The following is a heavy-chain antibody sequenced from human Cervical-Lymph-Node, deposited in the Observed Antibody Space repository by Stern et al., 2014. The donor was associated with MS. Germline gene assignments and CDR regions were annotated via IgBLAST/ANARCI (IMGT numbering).Heavy chain of an antibody. D-gene: IGHD2-2*01. V-gene: IGHV1-18*01. CDR3: GRSRGLPAADY. Sequence: QVQLVESGAEVKKPGASVKVSCKASGYIFSTYGITWVRQAPGQGLAWMGWISPSNGNTNYAREIQGRVTMTTDTATTTAYMELRSLTSDDTAVYYCGRSRGLPAADYWGQGTLITVSS. CDR2: ISPSNGNT. CDR1: GYIFSTYG. J-gene: IGHJ4*02.